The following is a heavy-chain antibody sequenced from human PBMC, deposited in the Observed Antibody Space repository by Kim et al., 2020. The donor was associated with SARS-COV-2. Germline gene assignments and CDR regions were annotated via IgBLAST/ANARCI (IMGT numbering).Heavy chain of an antibody. V-gene: IGHV3-30*02. J-gene: IGHJ6*02. Sequence: YADAGKGQFTIYRDNSKNTLYLQMNSMRAEDTAVYYCAKSNSGSYYYGMDVWGQGTTVTVSS. D-gene: IGHD1-26*01. CDR3: AKSNSGSYYYGMDV.